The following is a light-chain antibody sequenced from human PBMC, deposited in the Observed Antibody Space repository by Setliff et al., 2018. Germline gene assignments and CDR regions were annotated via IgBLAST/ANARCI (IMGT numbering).Light chain of an antibody. V-gene: IGLV2-11*01. CDR2: DVS. CDR1: SSDVGGYNY. Sequence: QSALAQPRSVSGSPGQSVTISCTGTSSDVGGYNYVSWYQQYPGKAPKLMIYDVSKRPSGVPDRFSGSKSGNTASLTISGLQAEDEADYYCCSYAGSYTYVFGTGTKV. J-gene: IGLJ1*01. CDR3: CSYAGSYTYV.